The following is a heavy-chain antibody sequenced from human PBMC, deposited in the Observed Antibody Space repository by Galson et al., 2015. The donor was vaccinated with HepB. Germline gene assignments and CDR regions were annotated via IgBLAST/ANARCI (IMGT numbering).Heavy chain of an antibody. Sequence: PALVKPTQTLTLTCTFSGFSLSTRTMCLSWIRQPPGKALEWLGFIDWDDDKYYNRSLKTRLTISKDTSKDQVVLTMTNMDPVDTATYYCARHSRDGYGLKYFQDWGQGTLVTVSS. CDR3: ARHSRDGYGLKYFQD. V-gene: IGHV2-70*01. D-gene: IGHD5-24*01. J-gene: IGHJ1*01. CDR2: IDWDDDK. CDR1: GFSLSTRTMC.